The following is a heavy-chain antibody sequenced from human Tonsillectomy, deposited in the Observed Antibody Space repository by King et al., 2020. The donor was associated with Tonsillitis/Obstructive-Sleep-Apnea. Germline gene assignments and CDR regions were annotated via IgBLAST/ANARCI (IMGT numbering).Heavy chain of an antibody. CDR2: INTNTGGT. J-gene: IGHJ6*02. V-gene: IGHV1-2*02. CDR3: ARRDSNPLNGMDV. Sequence: QLVQSGAEVKKPGASVNVSCKASGNTLSGYYIHWVRQAPGQGLEWMGWINTNTGGTNYAQKFQDRVTMIRDTSISTAYMELRSLRSDDTAVYYCARRDSNPLNGMDVXGRGTTVTVSS. D-gene: IGHD2-21*02. CDR1: GNTLSGYY.